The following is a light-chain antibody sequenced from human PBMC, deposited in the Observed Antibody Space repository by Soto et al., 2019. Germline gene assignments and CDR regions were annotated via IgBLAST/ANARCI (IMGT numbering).Light chain of an antibody. CDR1: RSLSSDY. CDR2: DAS. V-gene: IGKV3-20*01. CDR3: QQYGDSPRS. Sequence: IVWMQSPAPLCLSLGERATLSCRASRSLSSDYLAGYQKPTGKAKRLRCDDASRRATGTPDRVSVSGSGTDGTSTISRLEPGDGAVYYGQQYGDSPRSFGQGTKVDIK. J-gene: IGKJ1*01.